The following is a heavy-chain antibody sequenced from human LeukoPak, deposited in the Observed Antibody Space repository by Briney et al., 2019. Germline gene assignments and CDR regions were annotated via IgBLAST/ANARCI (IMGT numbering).Heavy chain of an antibody. V-gene: IGHV1-2*02. CDR3: ARALAVAADFDY. CDR1: GYTFTAYY. J-gene: IGHJ4*02. CDR2: INPNSGGT. D-gene: IGHD6-19*01. Sequence: ASVKVSCKASGYTFTAYYMHWVRQAPGQGLEWMGWINPNSGGTNYAQKFQGRVTMTRDTSISTAYMELSRLTSGDTAVYYCARALAVAADFDYWGQGTLVTVSS.